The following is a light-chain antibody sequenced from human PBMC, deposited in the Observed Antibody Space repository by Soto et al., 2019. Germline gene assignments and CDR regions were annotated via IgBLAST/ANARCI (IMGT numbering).Light chain of an antibody. V-gene: IGLV1-36*01. CDR2: YDN. J-gene: IGLJ2*01. CDR3: AAWDGSLNGVV. Sequence: QPVLTQPPSVSEAPRQRVTISCSGSDSNIGSNAVNWYQHLPGKAPKLLIYYDNLLASGVSDRFSGSKSGTSASLAISGLQSEDEATYYCAAWDGSLNGVVFGGGTQLTVL. CDR1: DSNIGSNA.